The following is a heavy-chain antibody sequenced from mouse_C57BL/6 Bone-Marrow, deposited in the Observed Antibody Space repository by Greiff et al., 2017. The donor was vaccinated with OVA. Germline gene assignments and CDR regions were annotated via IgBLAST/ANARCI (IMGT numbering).Heavy chain of an antibody. J-gene: IGHJ2*01. V-gene: IGHV1-19*01. CDR2: INPYNGGT. CDR3: ARYYGSSYKDY. D-gene: IGHD1-1*01. Sequence: VQLQQSGPVLVKPGASVKMSCKASGYTFTDYYMNWVKQSHGKSLEWIGVINPYNGGTSYNQKFKSKATLTVDKSSSTAYMELNSLTSEDSAVYYCARYYGSSYKDYWGQGTTLTVSS. CDR1: GYTFTDYY.